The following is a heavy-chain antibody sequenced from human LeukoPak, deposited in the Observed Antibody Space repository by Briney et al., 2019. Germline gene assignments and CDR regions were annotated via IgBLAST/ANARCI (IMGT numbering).Heavy chain of an antibody. CDR3: ARGSGWENYFDY. CDR2: IIPILGIA. Sequence: VKSSCKASGGTFSSYAISWVRQAPGQGLEWMGRIIPILGIANYAQKFQGRVTITADKSTSTAYMELSSLRSEDTAVYYCARGSGWENYFDYWGQGTLVTVSS. V-gene: IGHV1-69*10. D-gene: IGHD6-19*01. J-gene: IGHJ4*02. CDR1: GGTFSSYA.